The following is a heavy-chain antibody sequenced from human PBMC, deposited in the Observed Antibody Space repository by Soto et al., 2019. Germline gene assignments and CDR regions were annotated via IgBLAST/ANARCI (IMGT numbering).Heavy chain of an antibody. Sequence: GGSLRLSCAASGFTSSSYGMHWVRQAPGKGLEWVAVISYDGSNKYYADSVKGRFTISRDNSKNTLYLQMNSLRSDDTAVYYCARVRNILTGYHNWFDPWGQGTLVTVSS. CDR3: ARVRNILTGYHNWFDP. CDR1: GFTSSSYG. V-gene: IGHV3-30*03. D-gene: IGHD3-9*01. CDR2: ISYDGSNK. J-gene: IGHJ5*02.